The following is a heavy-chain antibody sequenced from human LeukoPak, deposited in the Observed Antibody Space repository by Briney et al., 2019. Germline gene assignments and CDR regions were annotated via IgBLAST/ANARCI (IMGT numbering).Heavy chain of an antibody. J-gene: IGHJ1*01. CDR3: ARDPIAAAPRGPKGYFQH. Sequence: PGGSLRLSCAASGFTFSSYAMSWVRQAPGKGLEWVSVISNSGGSTFYADSVKGRFTISRDNSKNTLYLQMNSLRAEDTAVYYCARDPIAAAPRGPKGYFQHWGQGTLVTVSS. CDR1: GFTFSSYA. V-gene: IGHV3-23*01. D-gene: IGHD6-13*01. CDR2: ISNSGGST.